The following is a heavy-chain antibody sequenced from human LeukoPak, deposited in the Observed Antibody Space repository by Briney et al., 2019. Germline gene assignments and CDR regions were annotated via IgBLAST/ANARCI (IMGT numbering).Heavy chain of an antibody. CDR2: VWADGDTR. CDR1: GFAFNTYG. Sequence: PAGSLSLSCAASGFAFNTYGMHWVRQAPGKGLEWVAVVWADGDTRFYADSVKGRFTISRDNSRYTLYLQMSSLRVEDTAVYFCTRDGPSREFDLWGRGTMVTVSS. D-gene: IGHD1-26*01. CDR3: TRDGPSREFDL. V-gene: IGHV3-33*01. J-gene: IGHJ2*01.